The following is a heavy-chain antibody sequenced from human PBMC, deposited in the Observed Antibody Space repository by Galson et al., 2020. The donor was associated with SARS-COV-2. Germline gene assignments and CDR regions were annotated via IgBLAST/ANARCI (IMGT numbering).Heavy chain of an antibody. CDR3: ARENTIFGVVTFDTYFDY. J-gene: IGHJ4*02. Sequence: GESLKISCAASGFTFSTYSMNWVRQAPGKGLEWVSYISSSSSTIYYADSVKGRFTISRDNAKNSLYLQMYSLRDEDTAVYYCARENTIFGVVTFDTYFDYWGQGTLVTVSS. CDR2: ISSSSSTI. CDR1: GFTFSTYS. D-gene: IGHD3-3*01. V-gene: IGHV3-48*02.